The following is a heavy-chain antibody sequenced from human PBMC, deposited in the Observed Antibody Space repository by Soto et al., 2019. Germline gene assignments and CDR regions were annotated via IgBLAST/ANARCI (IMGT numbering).Heavy chain of an antibody. Sequence: PGGSLRLSCAASGFPFSSYAMSWVRQAPGKGLEWVSAISGRGGSTYYADSVKGRVTLSRENAKNTLYMQMNSLRAEDTAVYYCEKDGYDILSGGPKLGWGQGTLVTVSS. V-gene: IGHV3-23*01. D-gene: IGHD3-9*01. CDR2: ISGRGGST. J-gene: IGHJ4*02. CDR1: GFPFSSYA. CDR3: EKDGYDILSGGPKLG.